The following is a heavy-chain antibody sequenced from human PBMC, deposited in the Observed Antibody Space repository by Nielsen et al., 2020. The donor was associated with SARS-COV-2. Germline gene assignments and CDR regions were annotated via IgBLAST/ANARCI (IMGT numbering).Heavy chain of an antibody. Sequence: SETLSLTCTVSGGSISSGGYYWSWIRQHPGKGRVWIVYLYYSGSTYYNPSLKSRVTISVDTSKNQFSLKLSSVTAADTAVYYCARAPKAKVVHHFDYWGQGTLVTVSS. V-gene: IGHV4-31*03. D-gene: IGHD2-2*01. J-gene: IGHJ4*02. CDR1: GGSISSGGYY. CDR3: ARAPKAKVVHHFDY. CDR2: LYYSGST.